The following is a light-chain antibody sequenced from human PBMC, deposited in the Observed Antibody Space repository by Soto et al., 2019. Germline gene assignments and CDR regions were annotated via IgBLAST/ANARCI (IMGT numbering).Light chain of an antibody. CDR2: DVN. CDR3: CSFAGSFTSYV. J-gene: IGLJ1*01. V-gene: IGLV2-11*01. Sequence: QSVLPRPRSVSGSPGQSVTISCTGTTNYVSWFQQHPGKAPKLIIYDVNKRPSGVPGRFSGSKSGNTASLTISGLQAEDAADYYCCSFAGSFTSYVFGTGTKV. CDR1: TNY.